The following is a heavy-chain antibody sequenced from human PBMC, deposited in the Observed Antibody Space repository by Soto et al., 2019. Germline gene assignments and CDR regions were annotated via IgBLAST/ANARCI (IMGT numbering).Heavy chain of an antibody. D-gene: IGHD7-27*01. CDR1: GFTFINYA. Sequence: EVQVLESGGGLVQPGGSLRLSCAGSGFTFINYAMNWGRQAPGKGLEWVSSISGGGDAAFFPDSVRGRFTISRDNSKNTVTLQMNSLGVDDTAVYYCARKILGSTTRPNYWYFDLWGRGTLVTVSS. J-gene: IGHJ2*01. CDR2: ISGGGDAA. CDR3: ARKILGSTTRPNYWYFDL. V-gene: IGHV3-23*01.